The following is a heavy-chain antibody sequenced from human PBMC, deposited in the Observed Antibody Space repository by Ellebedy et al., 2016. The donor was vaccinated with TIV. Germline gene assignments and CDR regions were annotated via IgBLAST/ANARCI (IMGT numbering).Heavy chain of an antibody. CDR1: GASISSFY. V-gene: IGHV4-59*08. CDR3: ARRRLPDHFDY. J-gene: IGHJ4*02. Sequence: MPSETLSLTCTVSGASISSFYWSWIRQPPGKGLDWIGSIFYSGSTNYNPSLKSRVTISVDTSQNQFSLKLSSVTAADTAVYYCARRRLPDHFDYWGQGTLVTVSS. CDR2: IFYSGST.